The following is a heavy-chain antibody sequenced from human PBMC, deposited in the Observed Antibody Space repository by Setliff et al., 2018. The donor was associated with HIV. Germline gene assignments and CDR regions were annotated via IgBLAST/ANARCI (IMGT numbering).Heavy chain of an antibody. CDR3: ARGVAGASSGWYFDL. Sequence: GGSLRLSCATSGFTFDDYGMTWIRQAPGKGLEWVSYISSSGRKTYYGDSMKGRYTISRDNAKSSLYLQVNSLRAEDTAVYYCARGVAGASSGWYFDLWGRGTLVTVSS. CDR1: GFTFDDYG. CDR2: ISSSGRKT. V-gene: IGHV3-11*04. D-gene: IGHD1-26*01. J-gene: IGHJ2*01.